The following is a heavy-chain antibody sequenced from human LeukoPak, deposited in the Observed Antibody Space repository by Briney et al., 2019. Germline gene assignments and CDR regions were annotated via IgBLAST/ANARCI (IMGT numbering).Heavy chain of an antibody. J-gene: IGHJ4*02. V-gene: IGHV3-30*03. CDR1: GFTFSTYG. D-gene: IGHD4-17*01. CDR2: ISYDGSYK. Sequence: GRSLRLACAASGFTFSTYGMHWVRQAPGKGLEWVAVISYDGSYKRYADSVKGRFTISRDNSEKTLYLQMNSLRAEDTAVYYCAREVGGDYVFDYWGQGTLVTVSS. CDR3: AREVGGDYVFDY.